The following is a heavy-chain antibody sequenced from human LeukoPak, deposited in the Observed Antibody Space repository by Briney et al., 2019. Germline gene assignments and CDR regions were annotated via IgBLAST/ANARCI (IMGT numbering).Heavy chain of an antibody. V-gene: IGHV4-59*08. D-gene: IGHD3-10*01. J-gene: IGHJ4*02. CDR2: IYYSGTP. CDR3: ASPRGGSGSYDY. Sequence: SETLSLTCTVSGGSISSYYWSWIRQPPGKGLEWIGYIYYSGTPTYNPSLKSRVTISVDMSKNQLSLKLSSVTAADTAVYYCASPRGGSGSYDYWGQGTLVTVSS. CDR1: GGSISSYY.